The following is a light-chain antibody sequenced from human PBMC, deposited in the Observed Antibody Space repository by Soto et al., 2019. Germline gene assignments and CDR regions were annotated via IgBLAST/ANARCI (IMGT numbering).Light chain of an antibody. CDR1: EPLISIY. CDR3: QQYGGSSRIT. V-gene: IGKV3-20*01. CDR2: GAS. J-gene: IGKJ5*01. Sequence: EIFLTHSAGARSFSPWEMSALSCMASEPLISIYLAWWHQRPAQPPRLLIDGASNRATGIPDRCSGSGSGTDFSLIINRLEPEDVAIYYCQQYGGSSRITFGQGTRLEF.